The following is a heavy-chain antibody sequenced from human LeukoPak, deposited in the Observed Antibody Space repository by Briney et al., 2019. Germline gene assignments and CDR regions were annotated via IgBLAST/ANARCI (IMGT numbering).Heavy chain of an antibody. V-gene: IGHV4-4*07. J-gene: IGHJ5*01. CDR3: ARVFSGSYDS. CDR2: IHTSGST. CDR1: GGSISSNY. D-gene: IGHD3-10*01. Sequence: SETLSLTCSVSGGSISSNYWSWIQQPAGKGLEWIGRIHTSGSTNYNPSLKSRVTMSVDTSKNQFSLKLSSVTAADTAVYYCARVFSGSYDSWGQGTLVTVSS.